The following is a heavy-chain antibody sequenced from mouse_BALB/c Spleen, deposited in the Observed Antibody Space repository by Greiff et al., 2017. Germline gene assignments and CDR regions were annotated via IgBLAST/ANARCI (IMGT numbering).Heavy chain of an antibody. CDR2: ISSGGST. Sequence: EVMLVESGGGLVKPGGSLKLSCAASGFTFSSYAMSWVRQTPEKRLEWVASISSGGSTYYPDSVKGRFTISRDNARNILYLQMSSLRSEDTAMYYCASYGNYEPYSFDYWGQGTTLTVSS. V-gene: IGHV5-6-5*01. CDR1: GFTFSSYA. D-gene: IGHD2-1*01. J-gene: IGHJ2*01. CDR3: ASYGNYEPYSFDY.